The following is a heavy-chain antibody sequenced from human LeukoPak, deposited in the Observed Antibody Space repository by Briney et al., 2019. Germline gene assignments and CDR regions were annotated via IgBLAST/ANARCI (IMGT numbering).Heavy chain of an antibody. J-gene: IGHJ4*02. Sequence: GGSLRLSCAASGFTFSSNGMSWVRQAPGKGLEWVAGINWNGGNTGYAGTVKGRFTISRDNSKNTLYLQMNSLRAEDTAVYYCAKGGDSSGYYPRPYYFDYWGQRTLVTVSS. CDR1: GFTFSSNG. CDR3: AKGGDSSGYYPRPYYFDY. D-gene: IGHD3-22*01. CDR2: INWNGGNT. V-gene: IGHV3-20*04.